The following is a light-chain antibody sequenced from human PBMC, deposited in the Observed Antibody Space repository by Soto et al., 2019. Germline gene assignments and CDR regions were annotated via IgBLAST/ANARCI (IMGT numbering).Light chain of an antibody. CDR1: SSDVGGYNY. CDR3: SSYTSSSPYVV. Sequence: QSALTQPASVSGSPGQSITISCTGTSSDVGGYNYVSWYQQHPGKAPKLMIYDVSNRPSGVSNRFSGSKSGNTASLTISGLQAEDEADYSCSSYTSSSPYVVLGGGTKLTVL. CDR2: DVS. V-gene: IGLV2-14*01. J-gene: IGLJ2*01.